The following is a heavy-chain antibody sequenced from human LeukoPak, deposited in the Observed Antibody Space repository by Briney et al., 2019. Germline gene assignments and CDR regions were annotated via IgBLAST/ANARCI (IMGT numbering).Heavy chain of an antibody. Sequence: ASVKVSCKASGYTFTSYGISWVRQAPGQGLEWMGWISAYNGNTNYAQKLQGRVTMTRNTSISTAYMELSSLRSEDTAVYYCARGRLIPPKRLGYFIDYWGQGTLVTVSS. V-gene: IGHV1-18*01. CDR3: ARGRLIPPKRLGYFIDY. CDR2: ISAYNGNT. CDR1: GYTFTSYG. J-gene: IGHJ4*02. D-gene: IGHD3-22*01.